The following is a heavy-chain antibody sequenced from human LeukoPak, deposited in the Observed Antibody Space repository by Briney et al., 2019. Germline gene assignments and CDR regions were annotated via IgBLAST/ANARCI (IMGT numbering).Heavy chain of an antibody. CDR1: GYTFTSYG. Sequence: ASVKVSCKASGYTFTSYGISWVRQAPGQGLEWMGWISAYNGNTNYAQKLQGRVTMTTDTSTSTAYMELRSLRSDDTAVYYCASPGVRGVITAPFDYWGQGTLVTDSS. D-gene: IGHD3-10*01. V-gene: IGHV1-18*01. J-gene: IGHJ4*02. CDR3: ASPGVRGVITAPFDY. CDR2: ISAYNGNT.